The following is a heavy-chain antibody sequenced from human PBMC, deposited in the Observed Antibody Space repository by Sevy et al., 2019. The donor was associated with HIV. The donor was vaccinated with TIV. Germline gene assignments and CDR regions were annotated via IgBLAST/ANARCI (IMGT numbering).Heavy chain of an antibody. D-gene: IGHD3-22*01. CDR3: AGGSGYSKLYYFDY. J-gene: IGHJ4*02. Sequence: GGSLRLSCAASGFTFSNYWMSWVRQAPGEGLEWVASIKQDGREKHYVDSVKGEFTITRDNANNSLYQQVNSLRAEDTAVYYCAGGSGYSKLYYFDYWGQGTLVTVSS. CDR2: IKQDGREK. CDR1: GFTFSNYW. V-gene: IGHV3-7*04.